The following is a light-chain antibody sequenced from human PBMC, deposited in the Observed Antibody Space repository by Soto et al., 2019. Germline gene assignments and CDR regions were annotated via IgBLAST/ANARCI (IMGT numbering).Light chain of an antibody. CDR1: QSISSW. V-gene: IGKV1-5*01. CDR2: DAS. Sequence: NQMTQSPSALSASVGDRATITCRASQSISSWLAWYQQKPGKAPKLLIYDASTLQSGVPSRYSGSGSGTEFTLTISSLQPEDFATYYCLQHNSYPPTFCQGARLENK. CDR3: LQHNSYPPT. J-gene: IGKJ5*01.